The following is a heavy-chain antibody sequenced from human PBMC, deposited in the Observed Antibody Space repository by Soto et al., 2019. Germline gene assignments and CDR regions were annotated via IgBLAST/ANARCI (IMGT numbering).Heavy chain of an antibody. Sequence: PSETLSLTCAVYGGSFSGYYWSWIRQPPGKGLEWIGEINHSGSTNYNPSLKSRVTISVDTSKNQFSLKLSSVTAADTAVYYCARLSWGYCSGGSCYSYYYYCMDVWGKGTTVTVSS. J-gene: IGHJ6*03. CDR2: INHSGST. D-gene: IGHD2-15*01. CDR1: GGSFSGYY. CDR3: ARLSWGYCSGGSCYSYYYYCMDV. V-gene: IGHV4-34*01.